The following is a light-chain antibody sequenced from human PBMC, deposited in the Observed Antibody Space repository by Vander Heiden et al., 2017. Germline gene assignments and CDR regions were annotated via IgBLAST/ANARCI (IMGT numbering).Light chain of an antibody. J-gene: IGKJ2*01. CDR2: KAS. CDR1: QSISSW. V-gene: IGKV1-5*03. Sequence: IQMTQPPSTLSASVGDRVPITSRASQSISSWLAWYQQKPGKAPKLLIYKASSLESGVPSRFSGSGSGTEFTLTISSLQPDDVATYYCQQYNSYSYAFGQGTKLEIK. CDR3: QQYNSYSYA.